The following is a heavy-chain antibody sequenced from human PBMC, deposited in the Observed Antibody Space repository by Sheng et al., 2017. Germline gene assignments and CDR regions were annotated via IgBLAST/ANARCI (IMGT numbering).Heavy chain of an antibody. CDR2: IYHSGST. Sequence: QVQLQESGPGLVKPSETLSLTCAVSGYSISSGYYWGWIRQPPGKGLEWIGSIYHSGSTYYNPSLKSRVTISVDTSKNQFSLKLSSVTAADTAVYYCARNDCSGGSCYSFGWFDPGAREPWSPSPQ. CDR3: ARNDCSGGSCYSFGWFDP. D-gene: IGHD2-15*01. J-gene: IGHJ5*02. CDR1: GYSISSGYY. V-gene: IGHV4-38-2*01.